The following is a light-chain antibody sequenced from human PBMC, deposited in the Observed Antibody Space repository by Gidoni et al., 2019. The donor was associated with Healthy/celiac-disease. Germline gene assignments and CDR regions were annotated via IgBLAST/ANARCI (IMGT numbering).Light chain of an antibody. CDR2: AAS. CDR3: QQSYSTPPT. J-gene: IGKJ2*01. CDR1: QSISSN. Sequence: DTQMTHSPSSLSASVGDRVTITCRASQSISSNLNWYQQKPGKAPKLLIYAASSLQSGVPSRFSGSGSGTDFTLTISSLQPEDFATYYCQQSYSTPPTFGQGTKLEIK. V-gene: IGKV1-39*01.